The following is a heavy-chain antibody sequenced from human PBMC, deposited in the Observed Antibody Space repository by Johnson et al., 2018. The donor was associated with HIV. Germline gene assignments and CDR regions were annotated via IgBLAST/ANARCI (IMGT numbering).Heavy chain of an antibody. CDR2: ISYDGSNK. V-gene: IGHV3-30-3*01. D-gene: IGHD2-15*01. J-gene: IGHJ3*02. Sequence: QVQLVESGGGVVQPGRSLRLSCAASGFTFSSYAMHWVRQAPGKGLEWVAVISYDGSNKYYADSVKGRFTISRDNSKNTLYLQMNSLRAEDTAVYYCARDKAVNYLMVVGNTAFDIWGQGTMVTVSS. CDR1: GFTFSSYA. CDR3: ARDKAVNYLMVVGNTAFDI.